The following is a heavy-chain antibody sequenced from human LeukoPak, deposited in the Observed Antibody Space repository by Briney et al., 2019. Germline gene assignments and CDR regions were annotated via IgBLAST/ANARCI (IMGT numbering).Heavy chain of an antibody. J-gene: IGHJ4*02. CDR2: ISGSGGST. Sequence: PGGSLRLSCAASGFTFSNYAMSWVRQAPGKGLEWVSSISGSGGSTYYADSVKGRFTISRDNSKNTLYLQMNSLRAEDTAVYYCAKAALRYSYGRYFFDYWGQGTLVTVSS. D-gene: IGHD5-18*01. CDR3: AKAALRYSYGRYFFDY. V-gene: IGHV3-23*01. CDR1: GFTFSNYA.